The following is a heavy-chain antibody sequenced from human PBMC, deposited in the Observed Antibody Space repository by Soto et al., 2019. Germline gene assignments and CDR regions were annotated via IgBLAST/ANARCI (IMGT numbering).Heavy chain of an antibody. V-gene: IGHV4-34*01. D-gene: IGHD6-13*01. J-gene: IGHJ4*02. Sequence: QVQLQQWGAGLLKPSETLSLTCAVYGGSFSGYYWSWIRQPPGKGLEWIGEINHSGSTNYNPSRKSRVTISVDTSKNQFSLKPSSVTAADTAVYYCARVAAAAGVCDYWGQGTLVTVSS. CDR3: ARVAAAAGVCDY. CDR1: GGSFSGYY. CDR2: INHSGST.